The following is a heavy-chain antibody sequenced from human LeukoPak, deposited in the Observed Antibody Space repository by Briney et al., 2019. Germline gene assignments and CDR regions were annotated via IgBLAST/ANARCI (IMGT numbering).Heavy chain of an antibody. CDR1: GFTFSRYW. J-gene: IGHJ4*02. CDR2: IKQDGSAK. Sequence: GGSLRLSCAASGFTFSRYWMSWVRQAPGKGLEWVANIKQDGSAKYYGDSVEGRFTISRDNAKNSLYLQMNSLRAEDTAVDYCARWGGGFDYWGQGTLVTVSS. CDR3: ARWGGGFDY. D-gene: IGHD3-16*01. V-gene: IGHV3-7*04.